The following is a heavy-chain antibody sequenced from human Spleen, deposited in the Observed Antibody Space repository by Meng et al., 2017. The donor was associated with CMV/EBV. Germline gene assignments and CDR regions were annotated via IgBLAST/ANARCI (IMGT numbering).Heavy chain of an antibody. CDR2: IIPIFGTA. V-gene: IGHV1-69*05. J-gene: IGHJ4*02. CDR3: ARGRDKYSYGQTPFDY. D-gene: IGHD5-18*01. CDR1: GYIFGNYG. Sequence: SVKVSCKASGYIFGNYGISWVRQAPGQGLEWMGGIIPIFGTANYARKFQGRVTITTDESTSTAYMELSSLRSEDTAVYYCARGRDKYSYGQTPFDYWGQGTLVTVSS.